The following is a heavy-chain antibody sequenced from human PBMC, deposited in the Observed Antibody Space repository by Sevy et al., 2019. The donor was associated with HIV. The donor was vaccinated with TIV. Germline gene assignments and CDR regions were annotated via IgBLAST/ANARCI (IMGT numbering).Heavy chain of an antibody. CDR2: LSFGCGKI. CDR3: AREGCSKPHDY. V-gene: IGHV3-23*01. CDR1: GFNFNIYI. Sequence: GGSLRLSCVASGFNFNIYIFSWVRQTPGKGLEWVSTLSFGCGKINYADSVQGRFTISRDDSKNTLYLEMNSLRVEDTAIYYCAREGCSKPHDYWGQGTLVTVSS. D-gene: IGHD3-10*02. J-gene: IGHJ4*02.